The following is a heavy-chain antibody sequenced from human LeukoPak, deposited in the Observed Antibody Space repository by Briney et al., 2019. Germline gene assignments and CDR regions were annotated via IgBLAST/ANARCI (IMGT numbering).Heavy chain of an antibody. Sequence: SETLSLTCTVSGYSISSGYYWGWIRQPPGKGLEWIGSIYHSGSTYYNPSLKSRVTISVDTSKNQFSLKLSSVTAADTAVYYCARVNAEDIVVVPGIYYLDYWGQGTLVTVSS. D-gene: IGHD2-2*01. V-gene: IGHV4-38-2*02. CDR3: ARVNAEDIVVVPGIYYLDY. CDR2: IYHSGST. J-gene: IGHJ4*02. CDR1: GYSISSGYY.